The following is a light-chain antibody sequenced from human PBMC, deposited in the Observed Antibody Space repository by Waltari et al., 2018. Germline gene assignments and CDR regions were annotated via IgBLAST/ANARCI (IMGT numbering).Light chain of an antibody. Sequence: QSALTQPRSVSGSPGQSVPISCPGASSDVGGYTYVSWYQPHPGNAPKRMIYDVSKRPSGVPDRFSGSKSGNTASLTISGLQAEDEADYYCCSYAGSYTVVFGGGTKLTVL. CDR2: DVS. V-gene: IGLV2-11*02. CDR1: SSDVGGYTY. CDR3: CSYAGSYTVV. J-gene: IGLJ2*01.